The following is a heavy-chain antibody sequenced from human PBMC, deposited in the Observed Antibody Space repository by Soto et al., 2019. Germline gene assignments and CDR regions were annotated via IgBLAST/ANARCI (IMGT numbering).Heavy chain of an antibody. CDR2: TCYRSKWYN. CDR1: GDSVSSNSAA. CDR3: ARGDYSDSSGRSLGMDV. D-gene: IGHD3-22*01. J-gene: IGHJ6*02. V-gene: IGHV6-1*01. Sequence: SQTLLLTCAISGDSVSSNSAAWNWIRQSPSRGLEWLGRTCYRSKWYNDYAVSVKSRITIRPDTSKNQFYLQLNSVTPEDTAVYYGARGDYSDSSGRSLGMDVWGQGTTVTVSS.